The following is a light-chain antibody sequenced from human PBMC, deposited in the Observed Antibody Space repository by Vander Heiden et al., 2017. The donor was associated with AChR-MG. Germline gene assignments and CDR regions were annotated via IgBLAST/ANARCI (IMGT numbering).Light chain of an antibody. Sequence: QSVVTQPPSASGAPGQRVTLSCSESSPNIGGNTVNWYQQHPGPAPRLLIYRTDQRPSGVPDRFSGSKSGTSASLAIRWLQSEDEADYYCATWDDTLTSWVFGGGTKLTVL. J-gene: IGLJ3*02. CDR1: SPNIGGNT. CDR2: RTD. V-gene: IGLV1-44*01. CDR3: ATWDDTLTSWV.